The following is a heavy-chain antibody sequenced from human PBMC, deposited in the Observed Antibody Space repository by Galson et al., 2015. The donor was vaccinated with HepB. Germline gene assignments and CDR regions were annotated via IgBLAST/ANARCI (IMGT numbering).Heavy chain of an antibody. V-gene: IGHV1-18*01. CDR1: GYTFTSYG. CDR3: ARDHGGYSGYDCNFDY. CDR2: ISAYNGNT. Sequence: SVKVSCKASGYTFTSYGISWVRQAPGQGLEWMGWISAYNGNTNYAQKLQGRVTMTTDTSTSTAYMELRSLRSDDTAVYYCARDHGGYSGYDCNFDYWGQGTLVTVSS. J-gene: IGHJ4*02. D-gene: IGHD5-12*01.